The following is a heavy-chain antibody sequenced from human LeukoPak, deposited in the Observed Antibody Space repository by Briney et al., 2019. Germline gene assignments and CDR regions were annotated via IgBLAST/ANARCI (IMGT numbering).Heavy chain of an antibody. J-gene: IGHJ4*02. CDR2: INAGSGDT. CDR1: GYTFTGYY. V-gene: IGHV1-3*01. Sequence: ASVKVSCKASGYTFTGYYMHWVRQAPGQSLGWMGWINAGSGDTKYSQKFQGRVTFTRDTSASTAYMALSSLRFEDTAVYFCARDQSLGSYPDYWGQGTLVTVSS. D-gene: IGHD3-10*01. CDR3: ARDQSLGSYPDY.